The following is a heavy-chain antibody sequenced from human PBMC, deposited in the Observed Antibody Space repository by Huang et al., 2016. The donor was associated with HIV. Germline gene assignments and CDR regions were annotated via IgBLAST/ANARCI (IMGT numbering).Heavy chain of an antibody. CDR2: VNDSGAH. J-gene: IGHJ6*02. D-gene: IGHD3-3*01. CDR1: GGSFTGNY. Sequence: QMQLQQRGAGLLKPSETLSLTCGVSGGSFTGNYLTWIRQAPGKGLAWIGEVNDSGAHNYNTSRNGRGTISREKSNRELSLNLRSVTAADTAVYYCARQWTILEWLLGLDVWGQGTTVIVSS. CDR3: ARQWTILEWLLGLDV. V-gene: IGHV4-34*02.